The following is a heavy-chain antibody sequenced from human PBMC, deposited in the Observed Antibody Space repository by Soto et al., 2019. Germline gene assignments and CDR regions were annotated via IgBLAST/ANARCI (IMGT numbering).Heavy chain of an antibody. V-gene: IGHV4-59*08. D-gene: IGHD2-15*01. CDR1: GGSISSYY. CDR3: ASALYCSGGSCSFDP. CDR2: IYYSGST. Sequence: SETLSLTCTVSGGSISSYYWSRIRQPPGKGLEWIGYIYYSGSTYYNPSLKSRVTISVDTSKNQFSLKLSSVTAADTVVYYCASALYCSGGSCSFDPWGQGTLVTVSS. J-gene: IGHJ5*02.